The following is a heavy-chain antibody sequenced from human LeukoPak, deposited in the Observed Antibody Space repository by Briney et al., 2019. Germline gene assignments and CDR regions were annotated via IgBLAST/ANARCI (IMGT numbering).Heavy chain of an antibody. CDR3: ARKGSMTTVTHYYYYYMDV. CDR1: GFTFSNYA. J-gene: IGHJ6*03. Sequence: TGGSLGLSCAASGFTFSNYAMSWVRQAPGKGLEWVSAISGSGGSTYYADSVKGRFTISRDNSKNTLYLQMNSLRAEDTAVYYCARKGSMTTVTHYYYYYMDVWGKGTTVTVSS. D-gene: IGHD4-17*01. V-gene: IGHV3-23*01. CDR2: ISGSGGST.